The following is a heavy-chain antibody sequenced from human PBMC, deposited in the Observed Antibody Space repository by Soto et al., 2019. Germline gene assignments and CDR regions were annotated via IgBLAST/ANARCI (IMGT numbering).Heavy chain of an antibody. J-gene: IGHJ6*02. CDR3: ARGLFNYLYGMDV. CDR2: IKEDGTEK. CDR1: GFRFSGFW. Sequence: EVQLVESGGGLVQPGGSLRLSCAASGFRFSGFWMNWVRQAPGKGLEWVANIKEDGTEKNAVDSVKGRFTISRDNAKNLLFLQMNSLRAEDTAVYYCARGLFNYLYGMDVWGQGTTVTVSS. V-gene: IGHV3-7*01.